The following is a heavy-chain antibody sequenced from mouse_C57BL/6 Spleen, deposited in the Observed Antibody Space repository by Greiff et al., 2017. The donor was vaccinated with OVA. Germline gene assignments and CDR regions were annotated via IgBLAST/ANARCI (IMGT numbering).Heavy chain of an antibody. V-gene: IGHV5-4*03. CDR1: GFTFSSYA. CDR2: ISDGGSYT. J-gene: IGHJ4*01. Sequence: DVKLQESGGGLVKPGGSLKLSCAASGFTFSSYAMSWVRQTPEKRLEWVATISDGGSYTYYPDNVKGRFTISRDNAKNNLYLQMSHLKSEDTAMYYCARGEGVYYAMDYWGQGTSVTVSS. CDR3: ARGEGVYYAMDY.